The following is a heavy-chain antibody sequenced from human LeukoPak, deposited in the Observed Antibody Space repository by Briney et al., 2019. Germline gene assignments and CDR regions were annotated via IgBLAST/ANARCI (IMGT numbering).Heavy chain of an antibody. Sequence: GGSLRLSCAAAGFTFSTYWMYWVRQAPGTGLVWVSRIKYDGSSTSYADSVKGRFTISRDNAKNTLYLQMNSLRDEDTAVYYCAGGTIFGVVSPNGIWGQGTMVTVSS. CDR1: GFTFSTYW. J-gene: IGHJ3*02. D-gene: IGHD3-3*01. V-gene: IGHV3-74*01. CDR3: AGGTIFGVVSPNGI. CDR2: IKYDGSST.